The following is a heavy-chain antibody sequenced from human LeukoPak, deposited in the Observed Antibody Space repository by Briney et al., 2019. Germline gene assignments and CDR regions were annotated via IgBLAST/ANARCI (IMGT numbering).Heavy chain of an antibody. D-gene: IGHD3-3*02. CDR1: GFTFSSYE. V-gene: IGHV3-48*03. CDR3: ARSIFGGGFDY. J-gene: IGHJ4*02. Sequence: PGGSLRPSCAASGFTFSSYEMSWVRQAPGKGLEWVSDISTSGSTIYYADSVKGRFTISRDNTKNSLYLQMNSLRAEDTAVYYCARSIFGGGFDYWGQGTLVTVSS. CDR2: ISTSGSTI.